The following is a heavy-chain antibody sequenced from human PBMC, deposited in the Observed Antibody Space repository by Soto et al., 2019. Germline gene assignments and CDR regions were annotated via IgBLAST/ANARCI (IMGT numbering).Heavy chain of an antibody. J-gene: IGHJ3*02. Sequence: QVQLVQSGAEVKKPGASVRVSCKASGYTFTSYGISWVRQAPGQGLEWMGWISAYNGNTNYAQKLQGRVTMTTDTSTSTAYMELRSLRSDDTAVYYCARAKDYGEDEPDDAFDIWGQGTMVTVSS. CDR1: GYTFTSYG. CDR2: ISAYNGNT. D-gene: IGHD4-17*01. CDR3: ARAKDYGEDEPDDAFDI. V-gene: IGHV1-18*01.